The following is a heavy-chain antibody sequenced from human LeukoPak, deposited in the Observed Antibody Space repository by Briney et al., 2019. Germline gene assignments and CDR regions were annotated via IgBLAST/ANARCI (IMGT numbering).Heavy chain of an antibody. CDR2: ISPPSAYI. V-gene: IGHV3-21*01. D-gene: IGHD4-11*01. CDR3: ARVTQRGRQYLDY. J-gene: IGHJ4*02. Sequence: GGSLRLSCAASGFTFSTFSMSWVRQAPGKGLEWVSSISPPSAYIYYADSVRGRFTISRVNAKTSLYLQMNSLRAEDTAVYYCARVTQRGRQYLDYWGQGTLVTVSS. CDR1: GFTFSTFS.